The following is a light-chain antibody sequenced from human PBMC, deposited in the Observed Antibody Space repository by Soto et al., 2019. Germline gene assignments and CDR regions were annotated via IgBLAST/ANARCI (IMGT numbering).Light chain of an antibody. V-gene: IGKV3-11*01. Sequence: EIVMTQSPATLSVSPGESATLSCRASQRISRNLAWYQQKPGQAPRLLIYDASTRATAIPARFSGSGSGTDFTLTISSLEPEDFAVYYCQQRSNWPTFGQGTKVDIK. CDR1: QRISRN. CDR2: DAS. J-gene: IGKJ1*01. CDR3: QQRSNWPT.